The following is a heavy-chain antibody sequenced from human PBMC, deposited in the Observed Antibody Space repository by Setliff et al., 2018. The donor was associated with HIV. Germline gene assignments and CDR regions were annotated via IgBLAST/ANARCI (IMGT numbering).Heavy chain of an antibody. CDR3: AKDLRQWLGAGMDV. Sequence: GSGPTLVNPTQTLTLTCTFSGFSFSTTGVGVGWIRQPPGKALEWLALIYWDDDERYSPSLKSRLSITKDTSKNHVVLTLTNMDPADTATYYCAKDLRQWLGAGMDVWGQGTTVTVSS. CDR2: IYWDDDE. D-gene: IGHD6-19*01. V-gene: IGHV2-5*02. CDR1: GFSFSTTGVG. J-gene: IGHJ6*02.